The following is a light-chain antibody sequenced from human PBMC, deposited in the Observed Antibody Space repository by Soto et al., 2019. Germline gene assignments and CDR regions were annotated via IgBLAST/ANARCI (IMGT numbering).Light chain of an antibody. CDR2: EVS. CDR3: SLYTSENAYV. CDR1: STDFVGYNR. J-gene: IGLJ1*01. V-gene: IGLV2-18*01. Sequence: QSALTQPPSVSVSAGQSVTISCTGTSTDFVGYNRVSWYQQPPGTAPKLMIYEVSKRPSGVPDRFSGSKSGNTASLTISGLQAADEADYYCSLYTSENAYVFGTGTKVTVL.